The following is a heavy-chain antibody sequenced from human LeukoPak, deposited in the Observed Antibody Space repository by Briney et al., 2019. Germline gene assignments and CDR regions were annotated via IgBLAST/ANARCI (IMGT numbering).Heavy chain of an antibody. CDR3: ARGALHVFDY. V-gene: IGHV3-48*03. Sequence: GGSLRLSCVASGFTLSDYEINWVRQAPGKGLEWVSCISTSGSTTYYADSVKGRFTISRDNAKNSLFLQMNTLTDEDTAVYYCARGALHVFDYWGQGTPVTVSS. D-gene: IGHD3-10*02. CDR1: GFTLSDYE. J-gene: IGHJ4*02. CDR2: ISTSGSTT.